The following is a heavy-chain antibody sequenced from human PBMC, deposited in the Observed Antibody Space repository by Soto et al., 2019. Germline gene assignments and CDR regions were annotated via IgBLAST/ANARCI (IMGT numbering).Heavy chain of an antibody. V-gene: IGHV3-30-3*01. D-gene: IGHD6-19*01. CDR2: ISYDGSNK. CDR1: GFTFSSYA. Sequence: PGGSLRLSCVASGFTFSSYAMHWVRQAPGKGLEWVAVISYDGSNKYYADSVKGRFTISRDNSKNTLYLQMNSLRAEDTAVYYCARPSSSGWYYFDYWGQGTLVTVSS. J-gene: IGHJ4*02. CDR3: ARPSSSGWYYFDY.